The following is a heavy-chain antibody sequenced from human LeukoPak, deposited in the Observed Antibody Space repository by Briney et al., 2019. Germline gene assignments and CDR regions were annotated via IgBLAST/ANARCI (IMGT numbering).Heavy chain of an antibody. D-gene: IGHD3-3*01. CDR1: GFTFNKFP. CDR2: ISDDGDA. Sequence: GGSLRLSCAASGFTFNKFPMTWVRQAPGKGLEWVSAISDDGDAKYADSVKGRCTISRDNSKNTLYLQMNSLRTEDTAVYYCAKRYDFWSGYIDYWGQGTLVTVSS. CDR3: AKRYDFWSGYIDY. V-gene: IGHV3-23*01. J-gene: IGHJ4*02.